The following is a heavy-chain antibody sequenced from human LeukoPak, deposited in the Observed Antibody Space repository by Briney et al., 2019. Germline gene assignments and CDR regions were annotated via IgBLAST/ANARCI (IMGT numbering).Heavy chain of an antibody. Sequence: SETLSLTCTVSGGSNSSYYWSLIRQPPGKGLEWIGNIYYSGSTNYNPSLKSRVTISVDTSKNQFSLKLSSVTAADTAVYYCARVKPYCGGDCPNDIWGQGTMVTVSS. CDR3: ARVKPYCGGDCPNDI. J-gene: IGHJ3*02. D-gene: IGHD2-21*02. CDR2: IYYSGST. V-gene: IGHV4-59*01. CDR1: GGSNSSYY.